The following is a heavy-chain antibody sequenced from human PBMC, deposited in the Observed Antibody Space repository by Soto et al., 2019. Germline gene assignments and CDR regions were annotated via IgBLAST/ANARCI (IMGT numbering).Heavy chain of an antibody. D-gene: IGHD6-19*01. CDR2: VNQDGSQG. J-gene: IGHJ4*02. CDR3: VRDASGGGYFDS. V-gene: IGHV3-7*01. Sequence: EVQLVESGGGLVQPGGSLRLACEASGFTFSSYGMSWIRQAPGKGLEWVAMVNQDGSQGYFVDSVQGRFFMSRDNAKNSLLLQMNSLRAEDTAVYYCVRDASGGGYFDSWGQGTLVTVSS. CDR1: GFTFSSYG.